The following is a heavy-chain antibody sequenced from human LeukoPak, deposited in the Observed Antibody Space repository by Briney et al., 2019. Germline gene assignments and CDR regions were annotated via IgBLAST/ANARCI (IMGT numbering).Heavy chain of an antibody. CDR2: INPSGGST. CDR1: GYTFTSYY. CDR3: ARDRDSSSPSGYMDV. J-gene: IGHJ6*03. Sequence: GASVKVSCEASGYTFTSYYMHCVRQAPGQGLEWVGIINPSGGSTSYAQKFQGRVTMTRDTSTSTVYMELSSLRSEDTAVYYCARDRDSSSPSGYMDVWGKGTTVTVSS. D-gene: IGHD6-6*01. V-gene: IGHV1-46*03.